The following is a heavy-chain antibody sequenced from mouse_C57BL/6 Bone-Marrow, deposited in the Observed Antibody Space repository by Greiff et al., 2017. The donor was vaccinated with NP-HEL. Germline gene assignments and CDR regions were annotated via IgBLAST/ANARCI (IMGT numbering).Heavy chain of an antibody. CDR2: IHPNSGST. CDR3: ARPLTTVRVLYYAMDY. D-gene: IGHD1-1*01. V-gene: IGHV1-64*01. Sequence: VQLQQPGAELVKPGASVKLSCKASGYTFTSYWMHWVKQRPGQGLEWIGMIHPNSGSTNYNEKFKSKATLTVDKSSSTAYMQLSSLTSEDSAVYYCARPLTTVRVLYYAMDYWGQGTSVTVSS. CDR1: GYTFTSYW. J-gene: IGHJ4*01.